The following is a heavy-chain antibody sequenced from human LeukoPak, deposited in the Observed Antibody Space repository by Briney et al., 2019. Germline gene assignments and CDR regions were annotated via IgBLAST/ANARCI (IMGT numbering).Heavy chain of an antibody. CDR1: GFTFRTYW. D-gene: IGHD3-22*01. Sequence: AGGSLRLSCAASGFTFRTYWMSWARQAPGKGLEWVPNIKQDGSEKYYVDSVKGRFTISRDNAKNSLYLQMNSLRAEDTAVYYCAREYYYDSSGYYYFDYWGQGTLVTVSS. CDR3: AREYYYDSSGYYYFDY. J-gene: IGHJ4*02. CDR2: IKQDGSEK. V-gene: IGHV3-7*01.